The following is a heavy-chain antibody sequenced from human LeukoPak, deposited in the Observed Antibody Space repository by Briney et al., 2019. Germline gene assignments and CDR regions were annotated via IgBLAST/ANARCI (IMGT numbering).Heavy chain of an antibody. D-gene: IGHD6-13*01. CDR3: ARDVYSSSWPFDY. J-gene: IGHJ4*02. Sequence: GGSLRLSCAASGFTFSSYSMNWVRQAPGKGLEWVSYISSSSSTIYYADPVKGRFTISRDNAKNSLYLQMNSLRAEDTAVYYCARDVYSSSWPFDYWGQGTLVTISS. CDR2: ISSSSSTI. CDR1: GFTFSSYS. V-gene: IGHV3-48*01.